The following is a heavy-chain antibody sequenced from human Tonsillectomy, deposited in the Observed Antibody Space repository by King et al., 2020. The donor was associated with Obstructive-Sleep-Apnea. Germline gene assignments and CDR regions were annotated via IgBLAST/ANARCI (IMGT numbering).Heavy chain of an antibody. J-gene: IGHJ3*02. Sequence: VQLVESGEGVVQPGGSLRLSCAASGFTFSSYGMHWVRQAPGKGLEWVAFIRYGGSIKYYADSVKGRFTISRDNSKNTLSLQMNSLRPEDTAVYYCAKEGYYDSSGMGADAFDIWGQGTMVTVSS. CDR3: AKEGYYDSSGMGADAFDI. CDR2: IRYGGSIK. CDR1: GFTFSSYG. V-gene: IGHV3-30*02. D-gene: IGHD3-22*01.